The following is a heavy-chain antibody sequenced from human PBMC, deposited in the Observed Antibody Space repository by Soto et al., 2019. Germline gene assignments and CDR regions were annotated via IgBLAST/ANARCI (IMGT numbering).Heavy chain of an antibody. D-gene: IGHD2-2*01. J-gene: IGHJ6*02. CDR2: IYYSGST. Sequence: SETLSLTCTVSGGSISSSSYYWGWIRQPPGKGLEWIGSIYYSGSTYYNPSLKSRVTISVGTSKNQFSLKLSSVTASDTAVYYCARDRSIVVVPAANRGRYGMDVWGQGTTVTVSS. V-gene: IGHV4-39*07. CDR3: ARDRSIVVVPAANRGRYGMDV. CDR1: GGSISSSSYY.